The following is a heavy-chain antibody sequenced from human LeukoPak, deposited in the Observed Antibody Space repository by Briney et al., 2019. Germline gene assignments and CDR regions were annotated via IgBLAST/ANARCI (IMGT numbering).Heavy chain of an antibody. J-gene: IGHJ5*02. CDR2: ISAYNGNT. Sequence: GASVKVSCKASGYTFTSYGTSWVRQAPGQGLEWMGWISAYNGNTNYAQKLQGRVTMTTDTSTSTAYMELRSLRSDDTAVYYCARDIVVVPAAGFDPWGQGTLVTVSS. CDR3: ARDIVVVPAAGFDP. CDR1: GYTFTSYG. D-gene: IGHD2-2*01. V-gene: IGHV1-18*01.